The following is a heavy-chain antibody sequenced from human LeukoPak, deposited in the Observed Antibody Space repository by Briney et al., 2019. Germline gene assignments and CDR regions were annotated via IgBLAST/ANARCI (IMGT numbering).Heavy chain of an antibody. CDR2: VSAYSGNT. J-gene: IGHJ4*02. CDR3: AREDVLAMPFDF. D-gene: IGHD2-2*01. V-gene: IGHV1-18*01. CDR1: GYIFTKFG. Sequence: GASVKVSCKASGYIFTKFGISWVRQAPGQGLEWMGWVSAYSGNTNYAQYFQGRVTMTTDTSTSTAYMELRSLRSDDTAVYYCAREDVLAMPFDFWGQGTLVSVSS.